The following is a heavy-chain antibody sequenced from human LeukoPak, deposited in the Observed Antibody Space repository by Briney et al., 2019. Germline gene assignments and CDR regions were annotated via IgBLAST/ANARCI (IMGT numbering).Heavy chain of an antibody. Sequence: YPGGSLRLSCAASGFTFSSYAMSWVRQAPGKGLEWVSAISGSGGSTYYADSVKGRFTISRDNSKNTLYLQMNSLRAEDTAVYYCAKDHHYYGSGSQGSFDYWGQGTLVTVSS. V-gene: IGHV3-23*01. CDR3: AKDHHYYGSGSQGSFDY. CDR2: ISGSGGST. J-gene: IGHJ4*02. D-gene: IGHD3-10*01. CDR1: GFTFSSYA.